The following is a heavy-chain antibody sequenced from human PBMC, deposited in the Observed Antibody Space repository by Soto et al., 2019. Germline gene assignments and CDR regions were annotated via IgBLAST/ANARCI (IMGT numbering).Heavy chain of an antibody. Sequence: GGSLRLSSTAAGCKVISNYGSWVRQAPGKGLEWVSVSYSGGSTYYADSVKGRFTISRHNSKNTLYLQMNSLRAEDTAVYYCAKVGGYDFWSGYFAPSRSYYYYGMDVWGQGTTVTVSS. V-gene: IGHV3-53*01. CDR1: GCKVISNY. D-gene: IGHD3-3*01. CDR2: SYSGGST. CDR3: AKVGGYDFWSGYFAPSRSYYYYGMDV. J-gene: IGHJ6*02.